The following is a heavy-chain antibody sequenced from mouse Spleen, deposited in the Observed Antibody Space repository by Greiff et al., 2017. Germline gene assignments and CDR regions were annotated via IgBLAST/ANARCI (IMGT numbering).Heavy chain of an antibody. CDR1: GFSLTSYG. J-gene: IGHJ3*01. V-gene: IGHV2-9*02. CDR3: ARSYDGYYFAY. Sequence: VKVVESGPGLVAPSQSLSITCTVSGFSLTSYGVHWVRQPPGKGLEWLGVIWAGGSTNYNSALMSRLSISKDNSKSQVFLKMNSLQTDDTAMYYCARSYDGYYFAYWGQGTLVTVSA. CDR2: IWAGGST. D-gene: IGHD2-3*01.